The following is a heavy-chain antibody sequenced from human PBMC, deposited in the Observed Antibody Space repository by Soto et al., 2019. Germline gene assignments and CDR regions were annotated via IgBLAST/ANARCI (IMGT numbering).Heavy chain of an antibody. CDR3: AGHPSYYDILTGPSFDY. CDR1: GGSISSSSYY. V-gene: IGHV4-39*01. CDR2: IYYSGST. J-gene: IGHJ4*02. D-gene: IGHD3-9*01. Sequence: SETLSLTCAVSGGSISSSSYYWGWIRQPPGKGLEWIGSIYYSGSTYYNPSLKSRVTISVDTSKNQFSLKLSSVTAADTAVYYCAGHPSYYDILTGPSFDYWGQGTLVTVSS.